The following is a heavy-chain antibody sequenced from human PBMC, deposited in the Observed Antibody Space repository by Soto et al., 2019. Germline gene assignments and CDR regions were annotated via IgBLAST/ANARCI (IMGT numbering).Heavy chain of an antibody. D-gene: IGHD2-15*01. CDR1: GFIFGNYM. Sequence: EVPLLESGGGLVQPGESLRLSCAFSGFIFGNYMMTWVRQAPGKRLEWVSTIRDGGESTYYADSVKGRFTISRDNSKNTLYLQMDSLGVEDTAVYYCAPHVHCSGGSCHYDAFDIRGQGTMVTVSS. CDR3: APHVHCSGGSCHYDAFDI. V-gene: IGHV3-23*01. J-gene: IGHJ3*02. CDR2: IRDGGEST.